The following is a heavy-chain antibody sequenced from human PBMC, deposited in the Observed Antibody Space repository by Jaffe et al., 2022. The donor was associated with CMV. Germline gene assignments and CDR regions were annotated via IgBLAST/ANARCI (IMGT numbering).Heavy chain of an antibody. D-gene: IGHD5-18*01. Sequence: EVQLVESGGGLVKPGRSLRLSCTASGFTFGDYAMSWFRQAPGKGLEWVGCIRRNDYGGTTEYAASVKGRFTISRDDSKRIAYLQMNSLITEDTAVYYCTREWGYSSTQHFDYWGQGTLVTVSS. CDR3: TREWGYSSTQHFDY. V-gene: IGHV3-49*05. CDR1: GFTFGDYA. J-gene: IGHJ4*02. CDR2: IRRNDYGGTT.